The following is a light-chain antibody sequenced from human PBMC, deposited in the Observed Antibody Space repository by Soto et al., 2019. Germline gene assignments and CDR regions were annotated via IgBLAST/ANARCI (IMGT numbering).Light chain of an antibody. J-gene: IGLJ1*01. CDR3: SSYTSSSSHLPYV. V-gene: IGLV2-14*01. CDR1: SSDVGGYNY. Sequence: QSALTQPASVSGSPGQSITISCTGTSSDVGGYNYVSWYQQHPGKAPKLMIYDVSNRPSGVSNRFSGSKSGNTASLTISGLQAEDEADYYGSSYTSSSSHLPYVFGTGTKLTVL. CDR2: DVS.